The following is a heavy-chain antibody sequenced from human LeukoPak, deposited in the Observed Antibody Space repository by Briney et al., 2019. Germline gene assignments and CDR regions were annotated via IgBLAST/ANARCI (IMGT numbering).Heavy chain of an antibody. CDR1: GFTFSSYE. Sequence: GGSLRLSCAASGFTFSSYEMNWVRQAPGKGREWVSHISSSGSTIYYADSVKGRFTISRDNAKNSLYLQMHSLRAEDTAVYYCARVASDTAMAPSGFDPWGQGTLVTVSS. CDR2: ISSSGSTI. J-gene: IGHJ5*02. CDR3: ARVASDTAMAPSGFDP. D-gene: IGHD5-18*01. V-gene: IGHV3-48*03.